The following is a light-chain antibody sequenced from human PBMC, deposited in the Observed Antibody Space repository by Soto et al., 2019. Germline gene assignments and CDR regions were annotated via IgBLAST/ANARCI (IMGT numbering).Light chain of an antibody. CDR3: QQRSNWPST. J-gene: IGKJ5*01. CDR2: DTS. V-gene: IGKV3-11*01. Sequence: EIVLTQSPATLSLSPGERATLSCRASQSVSDSLVWYQQKPGQAPRLLIYDTSNRATGIPARFSGSGSRTDFTLTISSLEPEDFAIYYGQQRSNWPSTFGQGTRLEIK. CDR1: QSVSDS.